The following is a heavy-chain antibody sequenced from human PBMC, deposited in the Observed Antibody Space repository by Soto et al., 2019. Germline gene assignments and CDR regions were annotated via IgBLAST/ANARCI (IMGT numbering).Heavy chain of an antibody. J-gene: IGHJ6*02. CDR3: ARGLYGSASWCYYGMDV. CDR2: IYSDGGT. Sequence: EVQLVESGGGMIQPGGSLRLSCAASGFTVSGNYMSWVRQAPGKGLEWVSVIYSDGGTDYADSVKGRFTISRDNSENTLYLQMNSLRAEDTAVFYCARGLYGSASWCYYGMDVWGQGTTVTVSS. V-gene: IGHV3-53*01. CDR1: GFTVSGNY. D-gene: IGHD3-10*01.